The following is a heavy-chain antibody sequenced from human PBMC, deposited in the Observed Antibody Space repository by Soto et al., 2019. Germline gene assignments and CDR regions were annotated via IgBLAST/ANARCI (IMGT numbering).Heavy chain of an antibody. J-gene: IGHJ6*02. Sequence: SVKVSCKASGSTFTTSSVQWVRQTLGQRLEWIGWIVVGSGNTHYAQEFQGRVTITRDMSTDTAYMELSSLRSEDTAVYYCATRLLTGGGYYYYGMDVWGQGTTVTVSS. CDR1: GSTFTTSS. CDR3: ATRLLTGGGYYYYGMDV. D-gene: IGHD3-9*01. CDR2: IVVGSGNT. V-gene: IGHV1-58*01.